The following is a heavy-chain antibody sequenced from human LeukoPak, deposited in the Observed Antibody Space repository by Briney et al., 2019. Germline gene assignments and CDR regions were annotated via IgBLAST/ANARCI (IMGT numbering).Heavy chain of an antibody. Sequence: GRSLRLSCAASGFTFDDYAMHWVRQAPGKSLEWVSGISWNSGSIGYADSVKGRFTISRDNSKNSLYLQMNSLRAEDSALYYCAKDEWFIYRADFILDYWGQGTLVTVSS. D-gene: IGHD3-3*01. V-gene: IGHV3-9*01. J-gene: IGHJ4*02. CDR1: GFTFDDYA. CDR3: AKDEWFIYRADFILDY. CDR2: ISWNSGSI.